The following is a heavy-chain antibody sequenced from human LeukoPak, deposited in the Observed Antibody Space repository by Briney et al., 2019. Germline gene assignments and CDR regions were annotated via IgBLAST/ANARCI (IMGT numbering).Heavy chain of an antibody. V-gene: IGHV3-7*01. D-gene: IGHD4-23*01. CDR3: ASRNYGGHPIPLDY. CDR1: GFTFTNYW. Sequence: GGSLRLSCAASGFTFTNYWMTWVRQAPGKGLEGVASINQDGSERYSLDSVRGRFTISRDNARNSLYLQMNSLRVDDTAFYYCASRNYGGHPIPLDYWGEGILVTVSS. J-gene: IGHJ4*02. CDR2: INQDGSER.